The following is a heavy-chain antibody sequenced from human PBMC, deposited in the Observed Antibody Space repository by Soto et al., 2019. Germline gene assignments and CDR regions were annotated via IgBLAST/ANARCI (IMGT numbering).Heavy chain of an antibody. CDR2: ISSSSSYI. Sequence: GGSLRLSCAASGFTFGSYSMNWVRQAPGKGLEWVSSISSSSSYIYYADSVKGRFTISRDNAKNSLYLQMNSLRAEDTAVYYCARGLSSTSSYLGYWGQGTLVTVSS. J-gene: IGHJ4*02. D-gene: IGHD2-2*01. CDR1: GFTFGSYS. V-gene: IGHV3-21*01. CDR3: ARGLSSTSSYLGY.